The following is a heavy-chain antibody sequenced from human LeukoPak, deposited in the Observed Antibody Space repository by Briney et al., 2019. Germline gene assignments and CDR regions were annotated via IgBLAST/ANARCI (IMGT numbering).Heavy chain of an antibody. CDR3: AKEGRYHHFDS. CDR1: GFTSSSHA. V-gene: IGHV3-30*18. D-gene: IGHD3-9*01. J-gene: IGHJ4*02. CDR2: MSYDGSNE. Sequence: GRSLRLSCAASGFTSSSHAMHWVRQAPGKGLEWVALMSYDGSNEDYADSVKGRFTVSRDNSKDTLYLQMNSLRPEDTAVYYCAKEGRYHHFDSWGQGTLVTVSS.